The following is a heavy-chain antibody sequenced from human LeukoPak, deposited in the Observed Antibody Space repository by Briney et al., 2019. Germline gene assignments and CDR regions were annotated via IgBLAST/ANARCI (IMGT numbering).Heavy chain of an antibody. CDR1: GGSISSGGYS. D-gene: IGHD3-22*01. Sequence: SETLSLTCAVSGGSISSGGYSWSWIRQPPGKGLEWIGYIYHSGSTYYNPSLKSRVTISVDRSKNQFSLKLSSVTAADTAVYCCARAGYYDSSRAPSYAFDIWGQGTMVTVSS. V-gene: IGHV4-30-2*01. CDR2: IYHSGST. CDR3: ARAGYYDSSRAPSYAFDI. J-gene: IGHJ3*02.